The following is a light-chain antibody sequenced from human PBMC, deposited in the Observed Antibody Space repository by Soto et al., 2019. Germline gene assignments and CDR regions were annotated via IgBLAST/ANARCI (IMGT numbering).Light chain of an antibody. J-gene: IGLJ2*01. Sequence: QSVLTQPPSVSGAPGQRVTISCTGSSSNIGAGFDVHWYHQIAGTAPKLLIYNNNQRPSGVPDRFSGSKSGTSASLAISGLQSEDEADYYCAAWDDSLNGVVFGGGTKLTV. V-gene: IGLV1-40*01. CDR3: AAWDDSLNGVV. CDR2: NNN. CDR1: SSNIGAGFD.